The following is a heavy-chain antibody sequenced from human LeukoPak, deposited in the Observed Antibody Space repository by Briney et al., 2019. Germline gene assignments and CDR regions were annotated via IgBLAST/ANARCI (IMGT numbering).Heavy chain of an antibody. J-gene: IGHJ4*02. V-gene: IGHV4-30-2*01. Sequence: SETLSLTCTVSGGSISSGGYYWSWIRQPPGKGLEWIGYIYHSGSTYYNPSLKSRVTISVDRSKNQFSLKLSSVTAADTAVYCCAREGLTGTIMFDYWGQGTLVTVSS. CDR3: AREGLTGTIMFDY. CDR2: IYHSGST. CDR1: GGSISSGGYY. D-gene: IGHD1-20*01.